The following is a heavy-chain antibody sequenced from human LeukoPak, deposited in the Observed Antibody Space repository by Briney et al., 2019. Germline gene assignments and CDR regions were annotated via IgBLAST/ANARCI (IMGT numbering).Heavy chain of an antibody. Sequence: GESLKISCKGSGYSFTSYWIGWVRQMPGKDLEWMGIIYPGDSDTRYSPSFQGQVTISADKSISTAYLQWSSLKASDTAMYYCTVVDYYGSGSYTPFDYWGQGTLVTVSS. CDR1: GYSFTSYW. CDR2: IYPGDSDT. CDR3: TVVDYYGSGSYTPFDY. J-gene: IGHJ4*02. D-gene: IGHD3-10*01. V-gene: IGHV5-51*01.